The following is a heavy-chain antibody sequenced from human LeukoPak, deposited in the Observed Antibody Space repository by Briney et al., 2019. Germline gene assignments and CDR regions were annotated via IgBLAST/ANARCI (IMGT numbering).Heavy chain of an antibody. V-gene: IGHV3-7*03. J-gene: IGHJ6*02. Sequence: PGGSLRLSCAASGFTFSNYWMTWVRQAPGKGLEWVANINRDGSERYYVDSVKGRFTISRDNSKNTLYLQMDSLRAEDTAVYACVKDHRDSGNYYYYYGMDVWGQGTTVAVSS. CDR2: INRDGSER. CDR1: GFTFSNYW. CDR3: VKDHRDSGNYYYYYGMDV. D-gene: IGHD1-26*01.